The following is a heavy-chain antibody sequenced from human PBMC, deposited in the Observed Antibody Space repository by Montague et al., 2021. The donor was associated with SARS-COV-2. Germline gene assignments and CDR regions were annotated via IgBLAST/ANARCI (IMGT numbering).Heavy chain of an antibody. CDR2: IYNSGST. Sequence: SETLSLTCTVSGGSISSYYWSWIRQPPGKGLEWIGHIYNSGSTNYNPSLKSRVTISVDTSKNHLSLKLSSVTAADTAVYYCARDTGDSGLGYWGDGLDAWGQGTLVTVSS. V-gene: IGHV4-59*12. CDR1: GGSISSYY. J-gene: IGHJ5*01. CDR3: ARDTGDSGLGYWGDGLDA. D-gene: IGHD2-21*01.